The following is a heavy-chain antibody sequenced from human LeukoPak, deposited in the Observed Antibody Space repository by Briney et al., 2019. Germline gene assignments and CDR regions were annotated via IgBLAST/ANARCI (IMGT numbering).Heavy chain of an antibody. D-gene: IGHD3-9*01. CDR1: GGSFSGYY. V-gene: IGHV4-34*01. CDR2: INHSGST. Sequence: SETLSLTCAVYGGSFSGYYWSWIRQPPGKGLEWIGEINHSGSTNYNPSLKSRVTISVDTSKNQFSLKLSSVTAADTAVYYCARAPTLLRYFDWSSGVWGKGTTVTVSS. J-gene: IGHJ6*04. CDR3: ARAPTLLRYFDWSSGV.